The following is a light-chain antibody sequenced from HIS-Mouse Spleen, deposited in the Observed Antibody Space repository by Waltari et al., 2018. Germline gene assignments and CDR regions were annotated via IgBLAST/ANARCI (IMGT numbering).Light chain of an antibody. V-gene: IGLV2-14*03. Sequence: QSALTQPASVSGSPGQSITISCTGTSRDVGGYNYVPWYQQHPGKATKLMIYDVSNRPSGVSNRFSGSKSGNTASLTISGLQAEDEADYYCSSYTSSSTEVFGGGTKLTVL. CDR1: SRDVGGYNY. CDR2: DVS. J-gene: IGLJ2*01. CDR3: SSYTSSSTEV.